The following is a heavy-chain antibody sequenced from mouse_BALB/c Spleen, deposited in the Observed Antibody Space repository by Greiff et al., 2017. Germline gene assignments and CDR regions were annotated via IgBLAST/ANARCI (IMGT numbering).Heavy chain of an antibody. V-gene: IGHV2-2*02. CDR2: IWSGGST. CDR3: ARNYYGSTVYFDY. CDR1: GFSLTSYG. Sequence: VKLVESGPGLVQPSQSLSITCTVSGFSLTSYGVHWVRQSPGKGLEWLGVIWSGGSTDYNAAFISRLSISKDNSKSQVFFKMNSLQANDTAIYYCARNYYGSTVYFDYWGQGTTLTVSS. D-gene: IGHD1-1*01. J-gene: IGHJ2*01.